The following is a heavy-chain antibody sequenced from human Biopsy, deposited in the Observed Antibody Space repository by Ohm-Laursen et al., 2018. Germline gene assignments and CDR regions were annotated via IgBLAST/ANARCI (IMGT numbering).Heavy chain of an antibody. CDR3: AKIHCSGGSCYPNAFDM. D-gene: IGHD2-15*01. J-gene: IGHJ3*02. Sequence: SLRLSCSASGFIFDDYAMHWVRQAPGKGLEWVSGISWNSVGIGYADSVKGRFTISRDNAKNFLYLEMNNLRPEDTALYNCAKIHCSGGSCYPNAFDMWGHGARVTVS. CDR1: GFIFDDYA. V-gene: IGHV3-9*01. CDR2: ISWNSVGI.